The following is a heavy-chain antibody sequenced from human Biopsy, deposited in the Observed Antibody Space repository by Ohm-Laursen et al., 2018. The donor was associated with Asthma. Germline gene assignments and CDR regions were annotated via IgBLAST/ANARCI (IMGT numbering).Heavy chain of an antibody. V-gene: IGHV3-30*18. D-gene: IGHD3-3*01. CDR1: GFSFNSYG. CDR2: MSFDGRHT. Sequence: SLRRSCAASGFSFNSYGMHWVRQAPGKGLEWGAVMSFDGRHTYYADSVRGRFTISRDNSKNTLYLQMNSLRAEDTAVYYCAKERYYDFWSGYPIWGQGTMVTVSS. CDR3: AKERYYDFWSGYPI. J-gene: IGHJ3*02.